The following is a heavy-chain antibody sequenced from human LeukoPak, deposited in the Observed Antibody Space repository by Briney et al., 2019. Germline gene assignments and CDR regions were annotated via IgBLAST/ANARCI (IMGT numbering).Heavy chain of an antibody. Sequence: SETLSLTCAVYGGSFSGYYWSWIRQPPGKGLEWIGEINHSGSTNYNPSLKSRVTISVDTYKNQFSLKLSSVTAADTAVYYCARVDYDILTSYYFDYWGQGTLVTVSS. CDR3: ARVDYDILTSYYFDY. CDR1: GGSFSGYY. J-gene: IGHJ4*02. V-gene: IGHV4-34*01. D-gene: IGHD3-9*01. CDR2: INHSGST.